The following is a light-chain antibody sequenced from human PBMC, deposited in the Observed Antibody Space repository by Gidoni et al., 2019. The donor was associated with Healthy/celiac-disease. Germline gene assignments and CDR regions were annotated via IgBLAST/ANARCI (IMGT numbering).Light chain of an antibody. V-gene: IGLV2-14*01. Sequence: QSALTQHASVSGSPGQSITISCTGTSSDVGGYNYVSWYQQHPGKAPKLMIYEVSNRPSGVPDRFSGSKSGNTASLTISGLQAEDEADYYCSSYTSSSTLVFGGGTKLTVL. CDR2: EVS. J-gene: IGLJ2*01. CDR3: SSYTSSSTLV. CDR1: SSDVGGYNY.